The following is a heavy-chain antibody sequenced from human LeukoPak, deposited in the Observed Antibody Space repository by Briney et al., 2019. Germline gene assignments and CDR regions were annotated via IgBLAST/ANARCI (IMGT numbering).Heavy chain of an antibody. J-gene: IGHJ5*02. V-gene: IGHV4-4*07. D-gene: IGHD1-26*01. CDR1: GGSISSSY. CDR3: ARDMGGGWFDP. CDR2: ISTSGTT. Sequence: SETLSLTCSISGGSISSSYWNWIRRPAGKGLEWIWRISTSGTTNYSPSLKGRLTMSIDTSKKQFSLNLRSVTAADTAMYYCARDMGGGWFDPWGQGSLVTVYS.